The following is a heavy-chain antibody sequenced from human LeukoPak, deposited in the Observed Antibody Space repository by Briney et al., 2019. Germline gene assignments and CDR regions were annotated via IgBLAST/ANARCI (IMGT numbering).Heavy chain of an antibody. V-gene: IGHV1-69*13. D-gene: IGHD5-18*01. J-gene: IGHJ4*02. CDR2: IIPIFGTA. Sequence: GASVKVSCKASGGTFSSYAISWVRQAPGQGLEWMGGIIPIFGTANYAQKFQGRVTITADESTSTAYMELSSLRSEDTAVYYCARIRESGYSYGFFPLDYWGQGTLVTVSS. CDR3: ARIRESGYSYGFFPLDY. CDR1: GGTFSSYA.